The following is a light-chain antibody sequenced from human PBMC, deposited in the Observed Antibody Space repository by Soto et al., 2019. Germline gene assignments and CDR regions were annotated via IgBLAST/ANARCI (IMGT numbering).Light chain of an antibody. CDR2: GAS. CDR1: QSVSNNY. V-gene: IGKV3-20*01. J-gene: IGKJ1*01. Sequence: EIVLTQSPGTLSLSPGERATLSCRASQSVSNNYLAWYQQKPGKAPRRLIYGASNRDTSIPDRCSCSGSATDFTLTISRLEPEDFEVYYCQQYGSSGTFGHGTKVEIK. CDR3: QQYGSSGT.